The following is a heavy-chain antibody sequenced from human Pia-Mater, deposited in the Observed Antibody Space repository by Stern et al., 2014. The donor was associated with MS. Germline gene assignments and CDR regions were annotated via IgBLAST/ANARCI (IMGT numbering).Heavy chain of an antibody. CDR3: ARRRAAAGAVLFDY. J-gene: IGHJ4*02. D-gene: IGHD6-13*01. V-gene: IGHV4-39*01. Sequence: QLQLQESGPGLVKPSETLSLTCTVSGGSISSSSYYWGWIRQPPGKGLEWIGSIYYSGSTYYNPSLKSRVTISVDTSKNKFSLNMSSVTAADTAVYYCARRRAAAGAVLFDYWGQGTLVTVSS. CDR2: IYYSGST. CDR1: GGSISSSSYY.